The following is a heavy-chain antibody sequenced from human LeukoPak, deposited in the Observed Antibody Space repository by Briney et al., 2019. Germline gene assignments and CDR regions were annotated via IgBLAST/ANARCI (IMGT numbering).Heavy chain of an antibody. CDR3: ARGDYGDYGGWFDP. V-gene: IGHV4-59*01. Sequence: PSETLSLTCTVSGGSISSYYWSWLRQPPGKGLEGIGYIYYSGSTNYNASLKSRVTISVDTSKNQFSLKLSSVTAADTAVYYCARGDYGDYGGWFDPWGQGTLVTVSS. CDR1: GGSISSYY. D-gene: IGHD4-17*01. J-gene: IGHJ5*02. CDR2: IYYSGST.